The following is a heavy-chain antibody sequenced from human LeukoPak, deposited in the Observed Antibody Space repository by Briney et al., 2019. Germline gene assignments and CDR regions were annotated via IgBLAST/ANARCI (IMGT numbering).Heavy chain of an antibody. CDR3: AHRNWGLGAFDI. CDR1: GFSLSTNVVG. Sequence: SGPTLVNPTQTLTLTCTFSGFSLSTNVVGVGWIRQTPGKALEWLALIHWDNDKRYSPSLKSRLTITKGTSNNQVVLTMTNMDPVDTATYYCAHRNWGLGAFDIWGQGTMVTVSS. V-gene: IGHV2-5*02. D-gene: IGHD7-27*01. J-gene: IGHJ3*02. CDR2: IHWDNDK.